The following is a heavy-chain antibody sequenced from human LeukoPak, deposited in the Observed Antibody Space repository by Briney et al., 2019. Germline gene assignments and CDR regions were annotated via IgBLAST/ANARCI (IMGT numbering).Heavy chain of an antibody. CDR1: GFTFDDYA. CDR3: AKVRGYSYGYFDY. V-gene: IGHV3-9*01. CDR2: ISWNSGDI. Sequence: GRSLRLSCAASGFTFDDYAMHWVRQAPGKGLEWVSGISWNSGDIGYADSVKGRFTISRDNAKNSLYLQMNSLRAEDTALYYCAKVRGYSYGYFDYWGQGTLVTVSS. D-gene: IGHD5-18*01. J-gene: IGHJ4*02.